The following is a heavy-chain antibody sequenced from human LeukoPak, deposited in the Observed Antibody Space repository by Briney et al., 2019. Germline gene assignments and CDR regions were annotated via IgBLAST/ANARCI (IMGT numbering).Heavy chain of an antibody. CDR3: ATRGDILTGYPYYFDY. CDR1: GFTFSSYA. J-gene: IGHJ4*02. Sequence: PGGSLRLSCAASGFTFSSYAMGWVRQAPGKGLEWVSAISGSGGSTYYADSVKGRFTISRDNSKNTLYLQMNSLRAEDTAVYYCATRGDILTGYPYYFDYWGQGTLVTVSS. D-gene: IGHD3-9*01. V-gene: IGHV3-23*01. CDR2: ISGSGGST.